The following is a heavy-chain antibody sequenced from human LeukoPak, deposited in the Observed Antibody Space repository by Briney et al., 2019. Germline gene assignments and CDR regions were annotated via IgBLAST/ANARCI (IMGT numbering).Heavy chain of an antibody. V-gene: IGHV3-48*03. CDR1: GLTFSNFK. CDR3: AKTHGPYCSGGTCFDHYYYMDV. Sequence: PGGSLRLSCAVSGLTFSNFKMNWVRQAPGKGLEWVSYISDSGRTTFYADSVKGRFTISRDNAKNTLYLQMNSLRVEDTALYYCAKTHGPYCSGGTCFDHYYYMDVWGKGTTVTVSS. D-gene: IGHD2-15*01. J-gene: IGHJ6*03. CDR2: ISDSGRTT.